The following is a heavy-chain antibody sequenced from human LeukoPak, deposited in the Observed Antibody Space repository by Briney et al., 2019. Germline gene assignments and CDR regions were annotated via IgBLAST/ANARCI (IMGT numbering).Heavy chain of an antibody. D-gene: IGHD5-24*01. CDR1: GFTFSDYY. J-gene: IGHJ4*02. CDR2: ISSSGSTI. V-gene: IGHV3-11*04. Sequence: PGGSLRLSCAASGFTFSDYYMSWIRQAPGKGLEWVSHISSSGSTIYYADSVKGRFTISRDNAKNSLYLQMNSLRAEDTAVYYCARDYLKMATTFDYWGQGTLVTVSS. CDR3: ARDYLKMATTFDY.